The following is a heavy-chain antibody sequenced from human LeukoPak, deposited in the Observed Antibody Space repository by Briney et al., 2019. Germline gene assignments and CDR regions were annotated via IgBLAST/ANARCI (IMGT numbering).Heavy chain of an antibody. CDR2: ISWDGGST. Sequence: GGSLRLSCAASGFTFDDYTMHWVRQAPGKGLGWVSLISWDGGSTYYADSVKGRFTISRDNAKNSLYLQMNSLRTEDTAVYYCAKDDAWLQYGNWGRGTLVTVSS. J-gene: IGHJ4*02. D-gene: IGHD5-24*01. CDR1: GFTFDDYT. V-gene: IGHV3-43*01. CDR3: AKDDAWLQYGN.